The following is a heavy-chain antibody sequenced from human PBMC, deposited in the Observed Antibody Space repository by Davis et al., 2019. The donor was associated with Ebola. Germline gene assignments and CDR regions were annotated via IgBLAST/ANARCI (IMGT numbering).Heavy chain of an antibody. D-gene: IGHD2-15*01. CDR1: GGSFSGYY. V-gene: IGHV4-34*01. CDR2: INHSGST. J-gene: IGHJ4*02. CDR3: ASNRCSGGSCYSVDY. Sequence: PSETLSLTCAVYGGSFSGYYWSWIRQPPGKGLEWIGEINHSGSTNYNPSLKSRVTISVDTSKNQFSLKLSSVTAADTAVYYCASNRCSGGSCYSVDYWGQGTLVTVSS.